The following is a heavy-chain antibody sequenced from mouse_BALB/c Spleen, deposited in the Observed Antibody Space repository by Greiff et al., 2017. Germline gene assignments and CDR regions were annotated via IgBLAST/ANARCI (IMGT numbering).Heavy chain of an antibody. CDR2: IDPANGNT. CDR1: GFNIKDTY. V-gene: IGHV14-3*02. Sequence: EVQLHQSGAELVKPGASVKLSCTASGFNIKDTYMHWVKQRPEQGLEWIGRIDPANGNTKYDPKFQGKATITADTSSNTAYLQLSSLTSEDTAVYYCEGWDFAMDYWGQGTSVTVSS. D-gene: IGHD3-2*02. J-gene: IGHJ4*01. CDR3: EGWDFAMDY.